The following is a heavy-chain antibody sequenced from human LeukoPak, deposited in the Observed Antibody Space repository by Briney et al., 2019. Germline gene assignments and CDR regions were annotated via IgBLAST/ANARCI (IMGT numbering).Heavy chain of an antibody. CDR3: ASGGSYGCDY. J-gene: IGHJ4*02. D-gene: IGHD3-10*01. CDR1: GYTLTSYG. Sequence: GAVKVSSKASGYTLTSYGLSWVRQAPGQGLEWMGWISAYNGNTNSAQKLQGRVTITTDTSTSTAYMVLGKLTADYKGANDQASGGSYGCDYWGQGTLVTVSS. CDR2: ISAYNGNT. V-gene: IGHV1-18*01.